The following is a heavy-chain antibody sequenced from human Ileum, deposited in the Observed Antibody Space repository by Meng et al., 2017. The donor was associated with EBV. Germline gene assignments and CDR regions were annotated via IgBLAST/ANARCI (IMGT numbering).Heavy chain of an antibody. V-gene: IGHV6-1*01. Sequence: QVQPQQLGLGLFQSSQRHSPPCVTSGDSVSSDKTGWNWIRQSPSRGLEWLGRTYRRSRWYYDYALSVKSRINISPDTSKNHVSLQLNSVTDEDTGIFYCATSRIAKFDRWGQGTLVTVSS. CDR1: GDSVSSDKTG. CDR2: TYRRSRWYY. J-gene: IGHJ5*02. CDR3: ATSRIAKFDR.